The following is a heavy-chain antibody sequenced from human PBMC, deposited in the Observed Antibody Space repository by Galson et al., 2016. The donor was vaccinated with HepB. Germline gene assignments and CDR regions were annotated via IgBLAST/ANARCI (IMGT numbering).Heavy chain of an antibody. Sequence: SLRLSCADSGFTFSDNAMHWVRQAPGKGLEWVALISFDGTEKYYADSVRGRFTISRDNSKNTLYLRMNSRRADDTAVYYCARDRGDYVWGSSRLVTAYYYVMDVWGQGTTVTVSS. CDR2: ISFDGTEK. V-gene: IGHV3-30*04. CDR1: GFTFSDNA. CDR3: ARDRGDYVWGSSRLVTAYYYVMDV. D-gene: IGHD3-16*02. J-gene: IGHJ6*02.